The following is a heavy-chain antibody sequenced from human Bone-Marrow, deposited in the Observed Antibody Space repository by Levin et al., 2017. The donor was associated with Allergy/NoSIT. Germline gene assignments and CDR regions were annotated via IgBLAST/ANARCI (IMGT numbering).Heavy chain of an antibody. Sequence: LSLTCAASGVTVRNNYMAWVRQAPGRGLEWVSLIYSAGESRYADSVRGRFTISRDSSTNTVYLEMKSLRAEDTAIYYCARNVPVTGLGYWGRGTLVTVSS. V-gene: IGHV3-53*01. D-gene: IGHD1-14*01. CDR3: ARNVPVTGLGY. CDR2: IYSAGES. CDR1: GVTVRNNY. J-gene: IGHJ4*02.